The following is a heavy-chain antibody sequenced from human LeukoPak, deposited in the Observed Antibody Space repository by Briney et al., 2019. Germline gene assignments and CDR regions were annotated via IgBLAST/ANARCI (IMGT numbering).Heavy chain of an antibody. Sequence: PSETLSLTCTVSGGSISSSSYYWGWIRQPPGKGLEWIGSIYYSGSTNYNPSLKSRVTISVDTSKNQFSLKLSSVTAADTAVYYCARAGGGYDFWSGYSPWYFDLWGRGTLVTVSS. V-gene: IGHV4-39*07. CDR2: IYYSGST. CDR3: ARAGGGYDFWSGYSPWYFDL. D-gene: IGHD3-3*01. CDR1: GGSISSSSYY. J-gene: IGHJ2*01.